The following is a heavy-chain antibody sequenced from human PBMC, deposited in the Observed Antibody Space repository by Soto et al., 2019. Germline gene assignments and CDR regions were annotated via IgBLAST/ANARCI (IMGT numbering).Heavy chain of an antibody. J-gene: IGHJ3*02. CDR3: ASAKAVVIATLGI. Sequence: GSLRLSCAASGFTFNNSAMTWVRQAPGQGLEWVASISENGGSRGGTYYADSVKGRFTISRDNSKNTLYLQVDSLTGADTAVYYCASAKAVVIATLGIWGQGALVTVSS. CDR2: ISENGGSRGGT. D-gene: IGHD2-21*01. CDR1: GFTFNNSA. V-gene: IGHV3-23*01.